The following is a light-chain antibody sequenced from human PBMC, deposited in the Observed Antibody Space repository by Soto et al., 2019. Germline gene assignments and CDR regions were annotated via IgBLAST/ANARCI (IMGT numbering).Light chain of an antibody. CDR3: QQYQTWPRT. CDR2: GAS. J-gene: IGKJ1*01. CDR1: QSVNIH. V-gene: IGKV3D-15*01. Sequence: EIVMTQSPATLSVSPGERATLSCRASQSVNIHLAWYQQKPGQAPRLLIYGASARATGIPAKFSGSGSGTEFTLTISGLQSEDAAIYYCQQYQTWPRTFGQGTKVDI.